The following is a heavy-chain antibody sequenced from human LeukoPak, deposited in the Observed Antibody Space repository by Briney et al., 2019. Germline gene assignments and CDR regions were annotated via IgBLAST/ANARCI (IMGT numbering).Heavy chain of an antibody. CDR3: AKGDVGYCSSTSCQLFDY. CDR1: GFTFSSYG. D-gene: IGHD2-2*01. CDR2: IRYDGSNK. J-gene: IGHJ4*02. V-gene: IGHV3-30*02. Sequence: GGSLRLSCAASGFTFSSYGMHWVRQAPGKGLEWVAFIRYDGSNKYYADSVKGRFTISRDNSKNTLYLQMNSLRAEDTAVYYCAKGDVGYCSSTSCQLFDYWGQGTLVTVSS.